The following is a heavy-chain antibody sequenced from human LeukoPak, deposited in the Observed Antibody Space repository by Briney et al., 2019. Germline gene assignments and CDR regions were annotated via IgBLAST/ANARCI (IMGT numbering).Heavy chain of an antibody. CDR3: ARRIGATGIDY. J-gene: IGHJ4*02. V-gene: IGHV3-66*01. CDR2: IYSGGST. D-gene: IGHD1-1*01. CDR1: GFTVSYNY. Sequence: GGSLRLSCAASGFTVSYNYMSWVRQAPGKGLEWVSVIYSGGSTYYADSVKGRFTISRDNSKNTLYLQMNSLRAEDTSIYYCARRIGATGIDYWGQGTLVTVSS.